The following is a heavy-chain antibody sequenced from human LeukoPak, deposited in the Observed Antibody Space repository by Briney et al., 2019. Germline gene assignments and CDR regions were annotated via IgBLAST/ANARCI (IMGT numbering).Heavy chain of an antibody. CDR2: IYYSGST. J-gene: IGHJ4*02. D-gene: IGHD6-19*01. Sequence: SETLSLTCTVSGGSISSYYWSWIRQPPGKGLEWIGYIYYSGSTNYNPSLKSRVTISVDKSKNQFSLKLNSVTAADTAVYYCARRGSGWSFDYWGQGTLLTVSS. CDR3: ARRGSGWSFDY. CDR1: GGSISSYY. V-gene: IGHV4-59*12.